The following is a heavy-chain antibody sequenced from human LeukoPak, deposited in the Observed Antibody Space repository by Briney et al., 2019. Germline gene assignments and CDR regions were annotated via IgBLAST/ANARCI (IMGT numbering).Heavy chain of an antibody. V-gene: IGHV4-31*03. D-gene: IGHD2-8*02. J-gene: IGHJ4*02. CDR1: GGSISGSDYY. Sequence: SETLSLTCTVSGGSISGSDYYWTWIRQHPGKGLEWIGYIYYSGSTYYNPSLKSRVTISVDTSKNQFSLKLSSVTAADTAVYYCARDTGGGSPDYWGQGTLVTVSS. CDR3: ARDTGGGSPDY. CDR2: IYYSGST.